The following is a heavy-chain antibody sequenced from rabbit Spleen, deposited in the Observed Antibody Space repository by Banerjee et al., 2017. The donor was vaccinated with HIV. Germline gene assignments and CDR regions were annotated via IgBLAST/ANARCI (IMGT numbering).Heavy chain of an antibody. J-gene: IGHJ6*01. CDR3: ARDTGSSFSSYGMDL. CDR2: IYIGSSGST. V-gene: IGHV1S40*01. D-gene: IGHD8-1*01. Sequence: QSLEESGGGLVKPGASLTLTCKASGIDFSNDYMCWVRQAPGTGLEWIACIYIGSSGSTYYATWAKGRFTCSKTSSTTVTLQMTSLTVADTATYFCARDTGSSFSSYGMDLWGPGTLVTVS. CDR1: GIDFSNDY.